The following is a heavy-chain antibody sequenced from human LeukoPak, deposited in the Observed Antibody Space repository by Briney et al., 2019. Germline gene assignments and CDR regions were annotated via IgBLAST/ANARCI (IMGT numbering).Heavy chain of an antibody. V-gene: IGHV1-2*07. Sequence: GASVTVSFTSSGYTFTFYYMHWVRQAPGQGLEWMGWINPNSGGTKYAHKFQGRVTMTRDTSISTAYMELSRLRSDDTAVYYCATEVTDWGQGTLVTVSS. J-gene: IGHJ4*02. CDR1: GYTFTFYY. CDR2: INPNSGGT. CDR3: ATEVTD. D-gene: IGHD5-18*01.